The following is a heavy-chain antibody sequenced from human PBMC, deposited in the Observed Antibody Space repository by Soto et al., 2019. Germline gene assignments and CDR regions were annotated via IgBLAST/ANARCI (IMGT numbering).Heavy chain of an antibody. V-gene: IGHV4-31*03. D-gene: IGHD2-15*01. CDR1: GGSISSGGYY. CDR3: ARECGGGSCYYDY. Sequence: SETLSLTCTVSGGSISSGGYYWSWIRQHPGKGLEWIGYIYYSGSTYYNPSLKSRVTISVDTSKNQFSLKLSSVTAADTAVYYCARECGGGSCYYDYWGQGTLVTVSS. CDR2: IYYSGST. J-gene: IGHJ4*02.